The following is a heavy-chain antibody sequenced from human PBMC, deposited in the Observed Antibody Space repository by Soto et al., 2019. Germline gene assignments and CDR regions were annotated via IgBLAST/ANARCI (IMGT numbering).Heavy chain of an antibody. J-gene: IGHJ4*02. CDR2: IWFDGSKQ. D-gene: IGHD5-12*01. Sequence: QVQLVESGGGVVQPGTSLRLSCVASGFTFSASGMHWVRQTPGKGLEWVAIIWFDGSKQYYADSVKGRFTVSRDNPGRTLFLQMNALRTEDTAMYYCARDLNTGYVGDYWGQGALVVVSS. CDR3: ARDLNTGYVGDY. V-gene: IGHV3-33*01. CDR1: GFTFSASG.